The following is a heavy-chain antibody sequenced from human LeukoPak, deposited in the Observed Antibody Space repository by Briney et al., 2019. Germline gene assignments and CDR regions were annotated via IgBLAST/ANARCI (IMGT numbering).Heavy chain of an antibody. Sequence: GGSLRLSCAASGFPFSSYSMNWVRQAPGKGLEWVSVIYSGGSTYYADSGKGRFTISRDNSKNTLYLQMNSLRAEDTAVYYCARDFGDVWGQGTTVTVSS. V-gene: IGHV3-66*01. J-gene: IGHJ6*02. CDR3: ARDFGDV. CDR1: GFPFSSYS. D-gene: IGHD3-3*01. CDR2: IYSGGST.